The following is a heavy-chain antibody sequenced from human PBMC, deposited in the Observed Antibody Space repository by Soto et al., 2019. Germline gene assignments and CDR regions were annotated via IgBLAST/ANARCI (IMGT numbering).Heavy chain of an antibody. CDR3: ARVVPAARAFDY. CDR2: IYYSGST. J-gene: IGHJ4*02. V-gene: IGHV4-31*03. CDR1: GGSISSGGYY. Sequence: SETLSLTCTVSGGSISSGGYYWSWIRQHPGKGLEWIGYIYYSGSTYYNPSLKSRVTISVDTSKNQFSLKLSSVTAADTAVYYCARVVPAARAFDYWGQGTLVTVS. D-gene: IGHD2-2*01.